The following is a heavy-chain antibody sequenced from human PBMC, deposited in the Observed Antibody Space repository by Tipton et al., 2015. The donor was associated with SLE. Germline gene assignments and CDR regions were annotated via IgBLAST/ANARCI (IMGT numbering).Heavy chain of an antibody. D-gene: IGHD2-2*01. CDR1: GGSISGHY. V-gene: IGHV4-59*11. J-gene: IGHJ4*02. CDR2: INHRGTT. CDR3: TRRDTSKWRFDY. Sequence: TLSLTCTVSGGSISGHYWTWVRQPPGKGLEWIGFINHRGTTNYSPSLKSRVSISVDKSKNQFSLKVNSVTAADTAVYFCTRRDTSKWRFDYWGQGTLVTVSS.